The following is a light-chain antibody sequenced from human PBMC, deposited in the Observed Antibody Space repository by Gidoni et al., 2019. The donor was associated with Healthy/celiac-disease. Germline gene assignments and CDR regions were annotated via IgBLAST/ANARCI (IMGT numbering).Light chain of an antibody. CDR3: QSYDSSLSAHVV. CDR1: SSNIGAGYD. CDR2: GNS. V-gene: IGLV1-40*01. Sequence: QSVLTQPPSLSGAPGQSVTISCTGSSSNIGAGYDVHWYQQLPGTAPKLLIYGNSNRPSGVPDRFSGSKSGTSASLAITGLQAEDEADYYCQSYDSSLSAHVVVGGGTKLTVL. J-gene: IGLJ2*01.